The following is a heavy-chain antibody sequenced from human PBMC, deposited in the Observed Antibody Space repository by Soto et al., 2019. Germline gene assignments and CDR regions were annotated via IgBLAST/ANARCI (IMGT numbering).Heavy chain of an antibody. D-gene: IGHD2-2*01. CDR2: ISDSGST. J-gene: IGHJ4*02. CDR1: GFTFSTYA. V-gene: IGHV3-23*01. Sequence: PGGSLRLSCTASGFTFSTYAMSWVRQAPGKGQEWVSTISDSGSTYYADSVKGRFTISRDNSKNTLYLEMNSLRAEDTAVYYCAKDKGGRYCSRTSCLYSFDYWGQGTLVTVSS. CDR3: AKDKGGRYCSRTSCLYSFDY.